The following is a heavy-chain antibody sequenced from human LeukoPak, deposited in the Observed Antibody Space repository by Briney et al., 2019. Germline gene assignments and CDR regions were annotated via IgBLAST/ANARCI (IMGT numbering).Heavy chain of an antibody. CDR3: AKDRYYDSSGYSPGDDY. Sequence: GGSLRLSCAASGFTFSSYGMHWVRQAPGKGLEWVAVISYDGSNKYYADSVKGRFTISRDNSKNTLYLQMNSLRAEDTAVYYCAKDRYYDSSGYSPGDDYWGQGTLVTVSS. CDR2: ISYDGSNK. D-gene: IGHD3-22*01. J-gene: IGHJ4*02. CDR1: GFTFSSYG. V-gene: IGHV3-30*18.